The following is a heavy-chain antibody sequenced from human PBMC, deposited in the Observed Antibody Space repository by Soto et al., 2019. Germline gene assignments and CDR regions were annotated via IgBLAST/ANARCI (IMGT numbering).Heavy chain of an antibody. V-gene: IGHV1-18*01. CDR1: GYTFTSYG. D-gene: IGHD3-3*01. CDR2: ISAYNGNT. J-gene: IGHJ4*02. CDR3: ARARRGDYDFWSGPSGFDY. Sequence: SVKVSCKASGYTFTSYGISWVRQAPGQGLEWMGWISAYNGNTNYAQKLQGRVTMTTDTSTSTAYMELRSLRSDDTAVYYCARARRGDYDFWSGPSGFDYWGQGTLVTVSS.